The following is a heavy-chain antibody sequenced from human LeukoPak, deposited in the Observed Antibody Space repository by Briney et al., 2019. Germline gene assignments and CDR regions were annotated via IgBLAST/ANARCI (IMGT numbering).Heavy chain of an antibody. CDR2: INSGGDDT. D-gene: IGHD2-15*01. Sequence: GGSLRLSCAASGFTFNRNAISWVRQAPGKGLEWVSSINSGGDDTYYAVSVKGRFTSSRDNSKNTLYLQMSSLRAEDTAVYYCAKCRHSCLQNHFDYWGLGTLVTVSS. V-gene: IGHV3-23*01. CDR3: AKCRHSCLQNHFDY. J-gene: IGHJ4*02. CDR1: GFTFNRNA.